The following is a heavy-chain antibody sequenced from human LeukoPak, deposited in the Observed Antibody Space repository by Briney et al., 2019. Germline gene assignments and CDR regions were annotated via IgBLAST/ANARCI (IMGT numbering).Heavy chain of an antibody. D-gene: IGHD3-22*01. CDR1: GFTFPRHA. CDR3: AQEHFDTSGYYSRFDN. Sequence: GGSLRLSCAASGFTFPRHAMSWVREAPGEGLGWGASSAGSGGSTHYADSVKGRFTISRDNSQITVFLHMNSLRADDTAVYYCAQEHFDTSGYYSRFDNWGQGILVTVSS. J-gene: IGHJ4*02. CDR2: SAGSGGST. V-gene: IGHV3-23*01.